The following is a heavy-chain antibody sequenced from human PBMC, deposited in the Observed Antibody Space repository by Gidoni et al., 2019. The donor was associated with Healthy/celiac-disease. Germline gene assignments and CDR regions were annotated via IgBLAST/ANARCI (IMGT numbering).Heavy chain of an antibody. CDR3: ARAANYYYGMDV. V-gene: IGHV3-48*03. CDR1: GFTFSSYE. CDR2: ISSSGSTI. J-gene: IGHJ6*02. Sequence: EVQLVESGGGLVQPGGSLRLSCAASGFTFSSYEMNWVRQAPGKGLEWVSYISSSGSTIYYADSVKGRFTISRDNAKNSLYLQMNSLRAEDTAVYYCARAANYYYGMDVWGQGTTVTVSS.